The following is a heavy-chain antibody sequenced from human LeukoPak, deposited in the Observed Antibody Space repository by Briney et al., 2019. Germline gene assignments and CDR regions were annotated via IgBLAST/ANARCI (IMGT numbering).Heavy chain of an antibody. V-gene: IGHV6-1*01. CDR3: VRGRYSNSWYTFDY. CDR2: TYYRSKWYN. J-gene: IGHJ4*02. CDR1: GDSVSSNSAA. Sequence: SQTLSLTCAISGDSVSSNSAAWNWIRHSPSRGLECLGRTYYRSKWYNDYAVSVKSRVTINPDTSKNQFSLQLSSVTPEDTAVYYCVRGRYSNSWYTFDYWGQETLVTVSS. D-gene: IGHD6-13*01.